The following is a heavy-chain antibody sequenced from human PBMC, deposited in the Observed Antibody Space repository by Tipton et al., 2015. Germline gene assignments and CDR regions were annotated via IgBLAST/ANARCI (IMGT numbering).Heavy chain of an antibody. J-gene: IGHJ4*02. CDR1: GFTFDVYA. Sequence: SLRLSCAASGFTFDVYAMNWVRQAPGKGLEWVSAIGGDATFYADSVKGRFTISGDNSKNTLYLQMNNVRAEDTAVYFCAKELGARKPFDYWGQGTLVTVSS. D-gene: IGHD3-16*01. CDR2: IGGDAT. V-gene: IGHV3-23*01. CDR3: AKELGARKPFDY.